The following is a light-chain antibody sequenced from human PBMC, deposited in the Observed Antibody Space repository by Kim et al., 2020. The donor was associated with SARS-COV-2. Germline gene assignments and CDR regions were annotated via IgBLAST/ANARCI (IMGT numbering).Light chain of an antibody. CDR2: AAS. CDR3: QQSYSIPYT. Sequence: DIQMTQSPSSLSASVGDRVTITCRASQSISNYLNWYQQKPGKAPNLLIYAASSLLTGVPSRFSGSGSGTDFTLTISSLQPEDFATYYCQQSYSIPYTFGQGTKLEI. CDR1: QSISNY. V-gene: IGKV1-39*01. J-gene: IGKJ2*01.